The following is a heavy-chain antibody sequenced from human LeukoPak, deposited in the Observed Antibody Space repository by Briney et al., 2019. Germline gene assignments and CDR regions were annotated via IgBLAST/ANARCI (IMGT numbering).Heavy chain of an antibody. Sequence: GASVKVSCKASGYFFSSYGFSWVRQAPGQGLEWMGWISAYDGNTNYAQTIQGRVTMATDTSTSTAYMELRSLRSDDSAVYFCARIAEQHLQYYFDYWGQGTLVTVSS. CDR2: ISAYDGNT. J-gene: IGHJ4*02. CDR3: ARIAEQHLQYYFDY. CDR1: GYFFSSYG. D-gene: IGHD6-13*01. V-gene: IGHV1-18*01.